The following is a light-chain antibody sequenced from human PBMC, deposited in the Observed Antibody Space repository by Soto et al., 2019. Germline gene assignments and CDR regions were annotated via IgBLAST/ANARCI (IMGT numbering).Light chain of an antibody. CDR1: SSNIGAGYD. J-gene: IGLJ1*01. CDR3: QSYYSSLSGYV. CDR2: GNS. Sequence: QSVLTQPPSVSGAPGQRVTISCTGGSSNIGAGYDVHWYQQLPGTAPKLLIYGNSNRPSGVPDRFSGSKSGTSASLAITGLQAEDEADYYCQSYYSSLSGYVFGTGTKVTVL. V-gene: IGLV1-40*01.